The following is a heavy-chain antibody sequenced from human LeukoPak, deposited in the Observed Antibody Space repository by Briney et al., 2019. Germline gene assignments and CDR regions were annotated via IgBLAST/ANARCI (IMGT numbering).Heavy chain of an antibody. CDR3: ARGLAGVIGY. V-gene: IGHV1-2*02. CDR2: INANSGGT. J-gene: IGHJ4*02. CDR1: GYTFTGYY. D-gene: IGHD3-10*01. Sequence: ASVKVSCKASGYTFTGYYMHWVRQAPGQGLEWMVWINANSGGTNYAQKFQGRVTMTRDTSISTAYMVLSRLRSDDTAVYYCARGLAGVIGYWGQGTLVTVSS.